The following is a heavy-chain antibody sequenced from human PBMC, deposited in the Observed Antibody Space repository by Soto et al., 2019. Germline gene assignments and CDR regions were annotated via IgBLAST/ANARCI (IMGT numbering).Heavy chain of an antibody. Sequence: GASVKVSCKASGGTFSSYAFSWVRQAPGQGLEWMGGIIPISGTPNYAQKFQGRVTISADESTSIVYMELSSLRSEDTAVYYCAREGRSYCGGDCFSPAAFDIWGQGTMVIVSS. D-gene: IGHD2-21*02. J-gene: IGHJ3*02. CDR1: GGTFSSYA. CDR2: IIPISGTP. CDR3: AREGRSYCGGDCFSPAAFDI. V-gene: IGHV1-69*13.